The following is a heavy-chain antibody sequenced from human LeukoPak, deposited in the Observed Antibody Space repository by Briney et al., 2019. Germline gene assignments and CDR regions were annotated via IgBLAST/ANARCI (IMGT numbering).Heavy chain of an antibody. J-gene: IGHJ4*02. CDR3: ARGRRYCSGGSCYSVFDY. V-gene: IGHV4-30-4*08. CDR2: IYYSGSS. D-gene: IGHD2-15*01. Sequence: TLSLTCTVSGGSISSGGYYWSWIRQHPGKGLEWIGHIYYSGSSHYNPSLKSRVTISVDTSKNQFSLKLSSVTAADTAVYYCARGRRYCSGGSCYSVFDYWGQGTLVTVSS. CDR1: GGSISSGGYY.